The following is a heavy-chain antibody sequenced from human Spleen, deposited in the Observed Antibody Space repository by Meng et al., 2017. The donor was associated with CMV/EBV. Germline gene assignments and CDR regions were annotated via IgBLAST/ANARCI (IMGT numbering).Heavy chain of an antibody. CDR2: IYYSGST. D-gene: IGHD3-22*01. V-gene: IGHV4-61*03. CDR1: GYVSSGSYY. CDR3: ASGYDDSGGYPPTLEF. Sequence: GYVSSGSYYWRCIRQPRGKGLEWIGYIYYSGSTNDNPSLKRRFTISVDTSKNPFSLKLSSVTAADTSVYYGASGYDDSGGYPPTLEFWGQGNLVTVSS. J-gene: IGHJ4*02.